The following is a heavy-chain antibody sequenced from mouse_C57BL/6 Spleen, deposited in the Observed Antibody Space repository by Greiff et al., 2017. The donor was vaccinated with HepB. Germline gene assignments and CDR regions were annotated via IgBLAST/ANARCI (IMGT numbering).Heavy chain of an antibody. Sequence: VQLQQPGAELVRPGSSVKLSCKASGYTFTSYWMHWVKQRPIQGLEWIGNIDPSDSETHYNQKFKDKATLTVDKSSSTAYMQLSSLTSEDSAVYYCASNYVGYAMDYWGQGTSVTVSS. CDR1: GYTFTSYW. J-gene: IGHJ4*01. CDR3: ASNYVGYAMDY. V-gene: IGHV1-52*01. CDR2: IDPSDSET. D-gene: IGHD2-1*01.